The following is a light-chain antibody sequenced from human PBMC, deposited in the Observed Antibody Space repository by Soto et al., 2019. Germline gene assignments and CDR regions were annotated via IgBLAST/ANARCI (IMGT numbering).Light chain of an antibody. Sequence: QSVLTQPASVSGSPGQSNTISCTGTSSDVGSYNLVSWYQQHPGKAPKLMIYEVSKRPSGVSNRFSGSKSGNTASLTISGLQAEDEADYYCCSYAGSSTLVFGGGTQLTVL. V-gene: IGLV2-23*02. J-gene: IGLJ2*01. CDR1: SSDVGSYNL. CDR2: EVS. CDR3: CSYAGSSTLV.